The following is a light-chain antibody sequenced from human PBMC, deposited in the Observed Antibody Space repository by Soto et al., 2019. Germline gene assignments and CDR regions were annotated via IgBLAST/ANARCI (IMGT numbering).Light chain of an antibody. CDR3: QQLSRYPLT. CDR1: QALSTY. CDR2: SAS. J-gene: IGKJ4*01. Sequence: DIPLTQSPYFLSASVGDTVTITCRASQALSTYLAWYQQKPEKAPDLLSYSASTLQSGVPSRFSGSGSETEFRRTIRALQPEDFATYYCQQLSRYPLTFGGGTKVEIK. V-gene: IGKV1-9*01.